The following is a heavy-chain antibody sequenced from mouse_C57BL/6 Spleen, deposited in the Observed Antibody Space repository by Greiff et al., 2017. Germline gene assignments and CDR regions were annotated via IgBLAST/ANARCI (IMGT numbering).Heavy chain of an antibody. CDR3: ARDYDDEAY. Sequence: EVHLVESGGGLVKPGGSLKLSCAASGFTFSSYAMSWVRQTPEKRLEWVATISDGGSYTYYPDNVKGRFTLSRDNAKNNLYLQMSNLKSEDTAMYYCARDYDDEAYWGQGTLVTVSA. CDR1: GFTFSSYA. D-gene: IGHD2-4*01. V-gene: IGHV5-4*01. J-gene: IGHJ3*01. CDR2: ISDGGSYT.